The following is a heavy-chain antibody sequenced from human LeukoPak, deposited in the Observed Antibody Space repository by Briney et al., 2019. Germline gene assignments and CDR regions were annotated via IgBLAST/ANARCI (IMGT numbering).Heavy chain of an antibody. CDR3: ARCGIAMVRGISGDYFDY. CDR2: IYYSGST. V-gene: IGHV4-39*07. Sequence: SFTSYWIGWIRQPPGKGLEWIGSIYYSGSTYYNPSLKSRVTISVDTSKNQFSLKLSSVTAADTAVYYCARCGIAMVRGISGDYFDYWGQGTLVTVSS. D-gene: IGHD3-10*01. J-gene: IGHJ4*02. CDR1: SFTSYW.